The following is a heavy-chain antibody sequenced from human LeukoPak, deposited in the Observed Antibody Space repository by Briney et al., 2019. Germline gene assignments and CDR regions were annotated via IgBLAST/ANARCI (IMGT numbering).Heavy chain of an antibody. Sequence: SETLSLTCTVSGGSISSYYWSWIRQPPGKGLEWIGYIYYSGSTNYNPSLKSRVTISVDTSKNQFSLKLSSVTAADTAVYYCARGGNYDFWSGYVKPRPKLYYFDYWGQGTLVTVSS. J-gene: IGHJ4*02. V-gene: IGHV4-59*12. CDR2: IYYSGST. CDR1: GGSISSYY. D-gene: IGHD3-3*01. CDR3: ARGGNYDFWSGYVKPRPKLYYFDY.